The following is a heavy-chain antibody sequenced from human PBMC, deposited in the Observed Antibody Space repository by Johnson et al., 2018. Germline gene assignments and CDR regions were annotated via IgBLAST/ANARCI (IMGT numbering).Heavy chain of an antibody. Sequence: VQLVQSGGGLVQPGGSLRLSCAASGFTFSSYAMSWVRQAPGKGLEWVSTISGSGDGTYSADAVRGRFTISRENSKNTRNLQVNSLRAEDTAVYYCVRDSTYTSYMDVWGKGTTVTVAS. J-gene: IGHJ6*03. D-gene: IGHD1-1*01. CDR3: VRDSTYTSYMDV. CDR1: GFTFSSYA. V-gene: IGHV3-23*04. CDR2: ISGSGDGT.